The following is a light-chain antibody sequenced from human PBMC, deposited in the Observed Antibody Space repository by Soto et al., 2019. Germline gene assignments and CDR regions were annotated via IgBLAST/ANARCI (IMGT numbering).Light chain of an antibody. CDR3: QQYNTYWT. CDR2: DAS. Sequence: DIQMTQSPSTLSASVGDRVTITCRASRTINRWLAWYQQKPGKAPKLLIHDASTLESGVPSRFSGSGSGTEFTLTITSLQPDDFATYYCQQYNTYWTFGQGTKVDI. CDR1: RTINRW. J-gene: IGKJ1*01. V-gene: IGKV1-5*01.